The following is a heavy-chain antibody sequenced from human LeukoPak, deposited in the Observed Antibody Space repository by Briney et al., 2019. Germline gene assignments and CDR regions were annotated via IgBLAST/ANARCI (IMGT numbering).Heavy chain of an antibody. D-gene: IGHD2-8*01. J-gene: IGHJ3*02. CDR3: ARSMQPVRGDGFDI. Sequence: GGSLRLSCAASGFTFDDYAMHWVRQAPGKGLEWVSGISWNSGSIGYADSVKGRFTISRDNTKNSLYLQMNSLRAEDTAVYYCARSMQPVRGDGFDIWGQGTMVTVSS. CDR1: GFTFDDYA. CDR2: ISWNSGSI. V-gene: IGHV3-9*01.